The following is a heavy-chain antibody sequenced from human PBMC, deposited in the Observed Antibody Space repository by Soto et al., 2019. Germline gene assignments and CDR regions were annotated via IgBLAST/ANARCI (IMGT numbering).Heavy chain of an antibody. CDR2: ICGGGDT. Sequence: EVQLVETGGGLIQPGGSLRLSCEVSGITVSSSYMSWVRQAPGKGLEWVAVICGGGDTYYADSVKGRFTISRDNFNNTLYLQMSRLRVEDTARYFCVRVRAAYWFDPWGQGTLVTVSS. CDR1: GITVSSSY. V-gene: IGHV3-53*02. J-gene: IGHJ5*02. CDR3: VRVRAAYWFDP.